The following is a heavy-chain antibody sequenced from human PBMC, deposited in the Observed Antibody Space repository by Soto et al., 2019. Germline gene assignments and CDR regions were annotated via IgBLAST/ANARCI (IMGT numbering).Heavy chain of an antibody. CDR2: INHSGST. D-gene: IGHD3-3*01. V-gene: IGHV4-34*01. CDR1: GGSFSGYY. Sequence: PSETLSLTCAVYGGSFSGYYWSWIRQPPGKGLEWIGEINHSGSTNYNPSLKSRVTISVDTSKNQFSLKLSSVTAADTAVYYCARGGVFREGNWFDPWGQGTLVTVSS. CDR3: ARGGVFREGNWFDP. J-gene: IGHJ5*02.